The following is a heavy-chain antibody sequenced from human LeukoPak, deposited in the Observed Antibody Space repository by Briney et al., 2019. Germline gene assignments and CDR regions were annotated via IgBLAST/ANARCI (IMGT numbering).Heavy chain of an antibody. CDR1: GYTFTGYY. CDR2: INPNSGGT. D-gene: IGHD3-22*01. J-gene: IGHJ4*02. Sequence: ASVKVSCKAPGYTFTGYYMHWVRQAPGQGLEWMGWINPNSGGTNYAQKFQGRVTMTRDTSISTAYMELSRLRSDDTAVYYCARADYYYDSSGYYWGQGTLVTVSS. V-gene: IGHV1-2*02. CDR3: ARADYYYDSSGYY.